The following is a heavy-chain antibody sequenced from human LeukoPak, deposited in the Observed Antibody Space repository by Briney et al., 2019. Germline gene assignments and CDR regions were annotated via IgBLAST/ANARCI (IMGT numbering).Heavy chain of an antibody. CDR1: GFTFSSYG. V-gene: IGHV3-30*18. Sequence: GRSLRLSCAASGFTFSSYGMHWVRQAPGKGLEWVAVISYDGSNKNYADSVKGRFTISRDNSKNTLYLQMNSLRAEDTAVYYCAKDKGGSYYYYGMDVWGQGTTVTVSS. J-gene: IGHJ6*02. CDR3: AKDKGGSYYYYGMDV. D-gene: IGHD1-26*01. CDR2: ISYDGSNK.